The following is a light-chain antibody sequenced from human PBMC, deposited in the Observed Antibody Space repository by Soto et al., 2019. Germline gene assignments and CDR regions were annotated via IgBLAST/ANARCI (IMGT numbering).Light chain of an antibody. Sequence: DIQMTQSPSTLSASVGDRVTITCRASQTISTWLAWYQLKPGEAPKLLIYDASSLESGVPSRFSGSGSGTEFTLTISSLQPDDFATYYCQQYKTYWTFGQGTKVESK. J-gene: IGKJ1*01. CDR3: QQYKTYWT. CDR2: DAS. V-gene: IGKV1-5*01. CDR1: QTISTW.